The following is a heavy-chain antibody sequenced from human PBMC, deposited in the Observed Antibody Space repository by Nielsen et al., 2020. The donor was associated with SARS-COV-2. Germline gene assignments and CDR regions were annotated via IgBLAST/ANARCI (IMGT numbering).Heavy chain of an antibody. V-gene: IGHV3-30*18. J-gene: IGHJ4*02. CDR1: GFTFSSYG. D-gene: IGHD6-13*01. CDR2: ISYDGSNK. Sequence: GESLKISCAASGFTFSSYGMHWVRQAPGKGLEWVAVISYDGSNKYYADSVKGRFTISRDNAKNSLYLQMNSLRAEDTALYYCAKLGGIAAAATDYWGQGTLVTVSS. CDR3: AKLGGIAAAATDY.